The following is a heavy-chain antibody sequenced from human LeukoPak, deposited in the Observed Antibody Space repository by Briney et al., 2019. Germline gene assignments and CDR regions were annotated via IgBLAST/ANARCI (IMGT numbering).Heavy chain of an antibody. D-gene: IGHD2-15*01. CDR1: GGSFSGYY. J-gene: IGHJ1*01. CDR2: INHSGST. CDR3: ARAPGYCSGGSCYKGNRGQYFQH. V-gene: IGHV4-34*01. Sequence: SETLSLTCTVSGGSFSGYYWSWIRQPPGKGLEWIGEINHSGSTNYNPSLKSRVTISVDTSKNQFSLKLSSVTAADTAVYYCARAPGYCSGGSCYKGNRGQYFQHWGQGTLVTVSS.